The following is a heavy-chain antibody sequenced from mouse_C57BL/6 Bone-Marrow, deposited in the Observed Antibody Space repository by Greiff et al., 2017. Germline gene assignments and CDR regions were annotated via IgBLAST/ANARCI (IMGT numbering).Heavy chain of an antibody. CDR2: IRSKSNNYAT. Sequence: EVKLVESGGGLVQPKGSLTLSCAASGFSFNTYAMNWVRQAPGKGLEWVARIRSKSNNYATYYADSVKDRFTISRDDSESMLYLQMNNLKTEDTAMYYCVRLSGTSDYDAMDYWGQGTSVTVSS. D-gene: IGHD3-2*02. CDR3: VRLSGTSDYDAMDY. J-gene: IGHJ4*01. V-gene: IGHV10-1*01. CDR1: GFSFNTYA.